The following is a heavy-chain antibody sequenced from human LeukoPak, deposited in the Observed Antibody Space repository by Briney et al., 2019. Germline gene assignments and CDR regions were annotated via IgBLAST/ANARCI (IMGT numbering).Heavy chain of an antibody. V-gene: IGHV4-34*01. CDR1: GGSFSGYY. CDR2: INHSGST. Sequence: SETLCLTCAVYGGSFSGYYWSWIRQPPGKGLEWIGEINHSGSTNYNPSLKSRVTISVDTSKNQFSLKLSSVTAADTAVYYCARVPTVTLYYYYYGMDVWGQGTTVTVSS. CDR3: ARVPTVTLYYYYYGMDV. D-gene: IGHD4-17*01. J-gene: IGHJ6*02.